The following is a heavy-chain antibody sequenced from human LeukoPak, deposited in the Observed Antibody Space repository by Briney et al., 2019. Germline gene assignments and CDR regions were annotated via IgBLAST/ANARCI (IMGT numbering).Heavy chain of an antibody. J-gene: IGHJ4*02. Sequence: GGSLRLSCATSGFTFSSYEMNWVRQAPGKGLEWVSYISTSGSTKYYAESVKGRFTISRDNAKNSLYLQMNSLRAEDTAVYYCSRRLDYWGQGALVTVSS. CDR3: SRRLDY. V-gene: IGHV3-48*03. CDR1: GFTFSSYE. CDR2: ISTSGSTK.